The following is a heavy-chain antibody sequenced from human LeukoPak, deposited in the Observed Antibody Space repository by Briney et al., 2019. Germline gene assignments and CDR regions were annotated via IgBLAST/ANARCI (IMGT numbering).Heavy chain of an antibody. CDR3: VKGFDTAMAYFDY. V-gene: IGHV3-64D*09. Sequence: GGSLRLSCSASGFTFSSYAMHWVRQAPGKGLEYVSSISSNGGRTYYADSVKGRFTISRDNSKNTLYLQMSSLRAEDTAVYYCVKGFDTAMAYFDYWGRGTLVTVSS. CDR2: ISSNGGRT. J-gene: IGHJ4*02. CDR1: GFTFSSYA. D-gene: IGHD5-18*01.